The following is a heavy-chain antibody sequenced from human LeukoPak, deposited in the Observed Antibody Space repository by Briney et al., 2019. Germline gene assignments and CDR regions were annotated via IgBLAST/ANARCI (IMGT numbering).Heavy chain of an antibody. Sequence: GESLKISCKGSGYSFTSYWIGWVRQMPGKGLEWMGVINPGDSDARYSPSFQGQVTISADKSISTAYLQWSSLKASDTAMYYCARLFEYSSSYGAFDIWGQGTMVTVSS. CDR2: INPGDSDA. CDR3: ARLFEYSSSYGAFDI. V-gene: IGHV5-51*01. D-gene: IGHD6-6*01. CDR1: GYSFTSYW. J-gene: IGHJ3*02.